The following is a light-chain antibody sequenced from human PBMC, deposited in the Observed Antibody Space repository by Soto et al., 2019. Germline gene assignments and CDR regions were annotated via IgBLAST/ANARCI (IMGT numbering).Light chain of an antibody. Sequence: DIQMTQSPSSLSASVGDRVTITCRASESIARHLNWYQQKPVKAPKLLIYAASSLQNGVPSRFRGGGSGTDFTRTISNLQTADFATYYWQQTYSTLSITCGQGTRLEIK. CDR2: AAS. CDR1: ESIARH. J-gene: IGKJ5*01. CDR3: QQTYSTLSIT. V-gene: IGKV1-39*01.